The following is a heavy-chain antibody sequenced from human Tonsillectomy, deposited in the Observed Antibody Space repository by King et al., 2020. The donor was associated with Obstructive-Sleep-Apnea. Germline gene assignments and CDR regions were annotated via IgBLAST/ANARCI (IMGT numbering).Heavy chain of an antibody. J-gene: IGHJ4*02. V-gene: IGHV3-20*04. CDR3: ARGGGLTWDYFDF. CDR1: EFIFDDYG. CDR2: VNWSGEST. D-gene: IGHD3-16*01. Sequence: VQLVESGGGVVRPGGSLRLSCAVSEFIFDDYGMAWVRQVPGKGLEWVSGVNWSGESTGYTDSVEGRFTISRDNAKNSLYLQMTSLRAGDTGLYYCARGGGLTWDYFDFWGQGTLVTVTS.